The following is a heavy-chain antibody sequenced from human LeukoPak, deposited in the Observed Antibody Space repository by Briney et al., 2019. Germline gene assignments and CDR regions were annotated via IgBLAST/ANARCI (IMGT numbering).Heavy chain of an antibody. CDR1: GFPFSRYG. V-gene: IGHV3-30*02. CDR3: ARVTYYYDSSGYPNEIDY. D-gene: IGHD3-22*01. CDR2: IRYDGSVK. Sequence: GGSLRLSCAVSGFPFSRYGIHWVRQAPGKGLEWVAFIRYDGSVKYYADSVKGRFTISRDNAKNSLYLQMNSLRAEDTAVYYCARVTYYYDSSGYPNEIDYWGQGTLVTVSS. J-gene: IGHJ4*02.